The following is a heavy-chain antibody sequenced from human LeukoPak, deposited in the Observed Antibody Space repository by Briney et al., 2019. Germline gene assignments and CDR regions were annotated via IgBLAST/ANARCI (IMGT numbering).Heavy chain of an antibody. J-gene: IGHJ4*02. Sequence: SQTLSLTCTVSGGSLFSYYWSWIRQPPGKGLEFIGYIYYSGSTNYNPSLKSRVTISVDTSKNQFSLKLSSVTPADTAVYYCARLGHCSSTSCYGLDYWGQGTLVTVSS. V-gene: IGHV4-59*01. CDR1: GGSLFSYY. CDR3: ARLGHCSSTSCYGLDY. CDR2: IYYSGST. D-gene: IGHD2-2*01.